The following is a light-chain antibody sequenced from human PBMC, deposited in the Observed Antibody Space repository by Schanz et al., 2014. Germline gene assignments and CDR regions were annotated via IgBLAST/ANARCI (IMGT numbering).Light chain of an antibody. Sequence: EIVMTQSPATLSVSPGERATLSCRASQSVSSNLAWYQQKPGQAPRLLIYGASSRATGIPDRFSGSGSGTDFTLTISSLQPDDFATYYCQQSYSTPYTFGQGTKLEI. J-gene: IGKJ2*01. V-gene: IGKV3D-15*01. CDR3: QQSYSTPYT. CDR2: GAS. CDR1: QSVSSN.